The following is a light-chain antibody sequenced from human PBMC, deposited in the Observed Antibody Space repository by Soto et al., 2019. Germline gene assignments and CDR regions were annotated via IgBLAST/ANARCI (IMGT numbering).Light chain of an antibody. Sequence: EIQLTQSPSCLSASVGDRVTITCRASQGISSYLAWYQQKPGKAPKLLIYAASTLQSGVPSRFSGSGSGTEGTLTISSLQPEEVATDYCQQLNSYPRTFGHGQRLALK. CDR1: QGISSY. CDR2: AAS. J-gene: IGKJ5*01. V-gene: IGKV1-9*01. CDR3: QQLNSYPRT.